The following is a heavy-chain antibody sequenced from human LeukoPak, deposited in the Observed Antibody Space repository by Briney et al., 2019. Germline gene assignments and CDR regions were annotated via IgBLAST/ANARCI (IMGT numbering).Heavy chain of an antibody. J-gene: IGHJ3*01. CDR3: VREAVGDAFDA. V-gene: IGHV3-74*03. CDR1: KFTFSRYW. CDR2: INSDGSYT. D-gene: IGHD6-19*01. Sequence: PGGSLRLSCAASKFTFSRYWMPWVRQAPGEGLVWVSRINSDGSYTTYADSVRGRFTISRDNVKDTLHLEMNNLRAEDTAVYYCVREAVGDAFDAWGQGTMVTVSS.